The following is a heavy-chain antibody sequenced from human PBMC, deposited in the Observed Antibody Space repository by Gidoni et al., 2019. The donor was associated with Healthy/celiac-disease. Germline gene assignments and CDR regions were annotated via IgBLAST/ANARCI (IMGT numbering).Heavy chain of an antibody. Sequence: QVQLVQSGAEVKKPGSSVKVSCQASGATFSSYSISWVRQAPGQGLEWMGGIIPIFGTANYAQKFQGRVTITADESTSTAYMELSSLRSEDTAVYYCALGHQYYYYYMDVWGKGTTVTVSS. CDR2: IIPIFGTA. CDR3: ALGHQYYYYYMDV. J-gene: IGHJ6*03. CDR1: GATFSSYS. V-gene: IGHV1-69*01. D-gene: IGHD3-16*01.